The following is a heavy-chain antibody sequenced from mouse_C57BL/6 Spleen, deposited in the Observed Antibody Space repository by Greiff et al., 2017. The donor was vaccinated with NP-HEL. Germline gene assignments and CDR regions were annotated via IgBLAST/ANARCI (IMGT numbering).Heavy chain of an antibody. J-gene: IGHJ2*01. Sequence: EVMLVESGGGLVKPGGSLKLSCAASGFTFSSYTMSWVRQTPEKRLEWVATISGGGGNTYYPDSVKGRFTISRDNAKNTLYLQMSSLRSEDTALYYCARQLGYYDGYYFDYWGQGTTLTVSS. CDR2: ISGGGGNT. CDR3: ARQLGYYDGYYFDY. CDR1: GFTFSSYT. V-gene: IGHV5-9*01. D-gene: IGHD2-3*01.